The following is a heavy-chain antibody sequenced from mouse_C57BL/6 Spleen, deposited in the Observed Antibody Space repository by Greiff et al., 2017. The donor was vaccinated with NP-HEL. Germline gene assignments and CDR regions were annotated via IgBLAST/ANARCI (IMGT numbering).Heavy chain of an antibody. V-gene: IGHV1-55*01. J-gene: IGHJ4*01. CDR1: GYTFTSYW. Sequence: QVQLQQPGAELVKPGASVKMSCKASGYTFTSYWITWVKQRPGQGLEWIGDLYPGSGSTNYNEKFKSKATLTVDTSSSTAYMQLSSLTSEDSAVYYCARDYDYDGNYAMDYWGQGTSVTVSS. CDR2: LYPGSGST. D-gene: IGHD2-4*01. CDR3: ARDYDYDGNYAMDY.